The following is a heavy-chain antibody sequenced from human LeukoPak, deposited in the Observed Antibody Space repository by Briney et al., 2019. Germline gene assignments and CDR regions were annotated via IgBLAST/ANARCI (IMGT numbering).Heavy chain of an antibody. Sequence: GGSLRLSCTVSGFTFSSYAMSWVRQAPGKGLEWVSFIYSDNTHYSDSVKGRFTISRDNSKNTLYLQMNSLRAEDTAVYYCAKPARTDYADYWGQGTLVTVSS. CDR2: IYSDNT. CDR1: GFTFSSYA. J-gene: IGHJ4*02. D-gene: IGHD1-14*01. V-gene: IGHV3-23*03. CDR3: AKPARTDYADY.